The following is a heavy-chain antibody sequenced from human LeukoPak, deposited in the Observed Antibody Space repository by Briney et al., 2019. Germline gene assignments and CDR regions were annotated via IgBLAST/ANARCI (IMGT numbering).Heavy chain of an antibody. V-gene: IGHV1-69*04. D-gene: IGHD2-2*01. J-gene: IGHJ6*03. CDR3: ARDLCSSTSCPSYYYYMDV. Sequence: SVKVSCKASGGTFSSYTISWVRQAPGQGLEWMGRIIPILGIANYAQKFQGRVTITADKSTSTAYMELSSLRSEDTAVCYCARDLCSSTSCPSYYYYMDVWGKGTTVTVSS. CDR2: IIPILGIA. CDR1: GGTFSSYT.